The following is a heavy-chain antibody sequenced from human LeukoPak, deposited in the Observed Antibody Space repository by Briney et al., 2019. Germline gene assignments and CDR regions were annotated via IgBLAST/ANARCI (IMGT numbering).Heavy chain of an antibody. V-gene: IGHV3-48*02. J-gene: IGHJ4*02. CDR3: ARDVNWGFDY. D-gene: IGHD7-27*01. Sequence: GGSLRLSCAASGFTFSNAWMSWVRQAPGKGLEWVSYITSSSSAMSYADSVEGRFTISRDNAQNSLYLQMSSLRDEDTAIYYCARDVNWGFDYWGQGILVTVSS. CDR2: ITSSSSAM. CDR1: GFTFSNAW.